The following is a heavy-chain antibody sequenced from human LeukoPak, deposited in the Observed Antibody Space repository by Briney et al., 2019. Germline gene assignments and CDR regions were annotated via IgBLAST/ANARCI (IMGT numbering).Heavy chain of an antibody. V-gene: IGHV3-48*04. CDR1: GFTFSSYS. Sequence: PGGSLRLSCTASGFTFSSYSMNWVRQAPGKGLEWVSYISSGSTIYYADSVKGRFTISRDNAKNSLYLQMNSLRAEDTAVYYCASLYGSGPNWFDPWGQGTLVTVSS. J-gene: IGHJ5*02. D-gene: IGHD3-10*01. CDR3: ASLYGSGPNWFDP. CDR2: ISSGSTI.